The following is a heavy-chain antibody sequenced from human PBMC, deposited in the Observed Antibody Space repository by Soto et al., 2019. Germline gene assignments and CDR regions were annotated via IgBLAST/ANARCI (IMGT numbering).Heavy chain of an antibody. Sequence: EVQLVESGGGLVQPGRSLRLSCAASGFTFDDYAMHWVRQAPGKGLEWVSGISWNSGSIGYADSVKGRFTISSDNAKNSLYLQMNSLRAEDTALYYCAKGRYCSSTSCPVDYWGQGTLVTVSS. J-gene: IGHJ4*02. CDR3: AKGRYCSSTSCPVDY. CDR1: GFTFDDYA. D-gene: IGHD2-2*01. V-gene: IGHV3-9*01. CDR2: ISWNSGSI.